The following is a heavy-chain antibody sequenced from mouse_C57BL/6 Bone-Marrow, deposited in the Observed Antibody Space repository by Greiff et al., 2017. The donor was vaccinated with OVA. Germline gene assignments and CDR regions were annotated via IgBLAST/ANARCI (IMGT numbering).Heavy chain of an antibody. CDR3: ARINYWYFDV. CDR1: GFTFSDYG. J-gene: IGHJ1*03. V-gene: IGHV5-17*01. Sequence: EVMLVESGGGLVKPGGSLKLSCAASGFTFSDYGMHWVRQAPEKGLEWVAYISSGGSPSYYADKVQGRFTLSSDNAKNTLFLQMTSLRSEYTAMYYCARINYWYFDVWGTGTTGTVSS. CDR2: ISSGGSPS.